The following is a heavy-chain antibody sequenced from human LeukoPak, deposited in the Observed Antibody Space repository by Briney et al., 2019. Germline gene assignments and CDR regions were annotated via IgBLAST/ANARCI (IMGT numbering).Heavy chain of an antibody. V-gene: IGHV1-24*01. CDR2: FDPEDGET. CDR1: GYTLTELS. CDR3: ATDRLDCSGGSCYRPGGMDV. J-gene: IGHJ6*02. Sequence: GASVTVSFKVSGYTLTELSMHWVRQAPGKGLEWMGGFDPEDGETIYAQKFQGRVTMTEDTSTDTAYMELSSLRSEDTAVYYCATDRLDCSGGSCYRPGGMDVWGQGTTVTVSS. D-gene: IGHD2-15*01.